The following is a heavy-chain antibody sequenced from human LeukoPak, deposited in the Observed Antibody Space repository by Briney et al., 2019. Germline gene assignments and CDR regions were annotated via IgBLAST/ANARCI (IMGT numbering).Heavy chain of an antibody. CDR1: GGSFSGYY. J-gene: IGHJ4*02. D-gene: IGHD4-17*01. CDR3: ARITVTTTPDDY. Sequence: PSETLSLTCAVYGGSFSGYYWSWIRQPPGKGLEWIGEINHSGSTNYNPSLKSRVTISVDTSKNQFSLKLSSVTAADTAVYYCARITVTTTPDDYWGRGTLVTVSS. V-gene: IGHV4-34*01. CDR2: INHSGST.